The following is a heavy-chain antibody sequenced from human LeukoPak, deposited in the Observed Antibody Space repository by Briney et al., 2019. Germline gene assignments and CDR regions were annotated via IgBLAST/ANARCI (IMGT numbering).Heavy chain of an antibody. CDR2: INHSGST. D-gene: IGHD2-21*02. CDR1: GGSFSGYY. CDR3: ARVYWAYCGGDCYSYNWFDP. V-gene: IGHV4-34*01. J-gene: IGHJ5*02. Sequence: SETLSLTCAVYGGSFSGYYWSWIRQPPGKGLEWIGEINHSGSTNYNPSLKSRVTISVDTSKNQFSLKLSSVTAADTAVYYCARVYWAYCGGDCYSYNWFDPWGQGTLVTVSS.